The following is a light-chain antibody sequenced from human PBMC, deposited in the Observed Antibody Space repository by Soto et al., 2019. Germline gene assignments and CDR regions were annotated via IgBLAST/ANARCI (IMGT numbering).Light chain of an antibody. CDR1: SSDVGGYNY. V-gene: IGLV2-14*01. CDR2: DVS. CDR3: SSDTSSSTLSVV. J-gene: IGLJ2*01. Sequence: QSVLTQPASVSGSPGQSITISCTGTSSDVGGYNYVSWYQQHPGKAPKLMIYDVSNRPSGVSNRFSGSKSGNTASLTISGLQAEDDADYYCSSDTSSSTLSVVFGGGTKVTVL.